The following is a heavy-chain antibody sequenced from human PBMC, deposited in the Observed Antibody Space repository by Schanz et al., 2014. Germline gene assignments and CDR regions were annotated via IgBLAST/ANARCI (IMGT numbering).Heavy chain of an antibody. D-gene: IGHD3-22*01. V-gene: IGHV3-48*01. Sequence: EVHLLESGGGLVQPGGSLRLSCAASGFTFSNHALSWVRQAPGKGLEWVSYISGSSSTKYYADSVKGRFTISRDNGKTSLYLKKNSLRPEDTAVYFCARDYESDLSSPRHDAFDVWGQGTVVTVSS. CDR3: ARDYESDLSSPRHDAFDV. J-gene: IGHJ3*01. CDR1: GFTFSNHA. CDR2: ISGSSSTK.